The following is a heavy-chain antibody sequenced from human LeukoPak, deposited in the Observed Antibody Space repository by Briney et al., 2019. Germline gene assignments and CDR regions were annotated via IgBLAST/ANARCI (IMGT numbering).Heavy chain of an antibody. CDR3: APYYCSSTSCSFDY. J-gene: IGHJ4*02. Sequence: GASVKVSCKASGYTFTGYYMHWVRQAPGQGLEWMGRINPNSGGTNYAQKFQGRVTMTRDTSISTAYMELSRLRSDDTAVYYCAPYYCSSTSCSFDYWGQGTLVTVSS. CDR2: INPNSGGT. D-gene: IGHD2-2*01. V-gene: IGHV1-2*06. CDR1: GYTFTGYY.